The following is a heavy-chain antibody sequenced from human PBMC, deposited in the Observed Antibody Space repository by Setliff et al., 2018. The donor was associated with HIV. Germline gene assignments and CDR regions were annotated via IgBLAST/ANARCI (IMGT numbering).Heavy chain of an antibody. CDR2: INYSGAT. D-gene: IGHD5-18*01. CDR1: GGSLSGYF. Sequence: PSETLSLTCAVYGGSLSGYFWTWIRQPPGEGLEWVGEINYSGATKYNPSLKSRLTMSLNKSKKQFSLNLTSVTAADMAFYYCARRYSARLGDSWGQGALVTVSS. J-gene: IGHJ4*02. CDR3: ARRYSARLGDS. V-gene: IGHV4-34*01.